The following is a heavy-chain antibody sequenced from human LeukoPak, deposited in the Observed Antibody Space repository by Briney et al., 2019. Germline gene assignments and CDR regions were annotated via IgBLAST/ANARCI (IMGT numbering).Heavy chain of an antibody. CDR2: ISPSGETI. Sequence: VGSLRLSCAASGFTFSSYGMSWVRQAPGKGLKWLSYISPSGETIYWADSVKGRFNISRDNVKNLLYLQMSSLRVEDTAVYYCARDMVRGSWGRSPFDLWGQGTLVTVSS. D-gene: IGHD3-10*01. J-gene: IGHJ4*02. V-gene: IGHV3-48*04. CDR1: GFTFSSYG. CDR3: ARDMVRGSWGRSPFDL.